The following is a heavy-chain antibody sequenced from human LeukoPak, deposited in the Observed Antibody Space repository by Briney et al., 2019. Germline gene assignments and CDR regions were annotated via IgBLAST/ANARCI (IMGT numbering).Heavy chain of an antibody. V-gene: IGHV1-18*01. J-gene: IGHJ4*02. CDR1: GYTFTSYA. Sequence: GASLKVSCKASGYTFTSYAISWVRQAPGQGLEWMAWINLYNGNTNYAEKVQDRVTMTTDTSTSTAYMELRSLRSDDTAVYYCARNYHRRPFDYWGQGTLVTVSS. CDR3: ARNYHRRPFDY. CDR2: INLYNGNT. D-gene: IGHD3-22*01.